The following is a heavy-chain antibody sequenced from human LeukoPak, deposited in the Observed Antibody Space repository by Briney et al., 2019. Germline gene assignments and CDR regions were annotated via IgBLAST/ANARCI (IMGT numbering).Heavy chain of an antibody. CDR3: ATVPRIWSGYYTSEYFQH. D-gene: IGHD3-3*01. J-gene: IGHJ1*01. V-gene: IGHV1-24*01. CDR1: GYTLTELS. Sequence: GASVKVSCKVSGYTLTELSMHWVRQASGKGLEWIGGFDPEDGETIYAQKFQGRVTMTEDTSTDTAYMELSSLRSEDTAVYYCATVPRIWSGYYTSEYFQHWGQGTLVTVSS. CDR2: FDPEDGET.